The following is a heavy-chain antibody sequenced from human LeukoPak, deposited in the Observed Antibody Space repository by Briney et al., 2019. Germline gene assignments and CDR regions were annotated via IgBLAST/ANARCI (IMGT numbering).Heavy chain of an antibody. D-gene: IGHD3-9*01. J-gene: IGHJ4*02. Sequence: GGSLRLSCAASGFTFSNAWRSWVRQPPGKGLEWVGRIKSKTDARTTDYAAPVKGRFTISRDDSKNTLYLQMNSLKTEDTAAYYCTTAGLYYDILTFDYWGQGTLVTVSS. CDR3: TTAGLYYDILTFDY. CDR1: GFTFSNAW. V-gene: IGHV3-15*01. CDR2: IKSKTDARTT.